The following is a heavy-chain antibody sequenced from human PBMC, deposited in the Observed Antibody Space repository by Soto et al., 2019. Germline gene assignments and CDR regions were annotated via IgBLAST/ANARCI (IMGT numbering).Heavy chain of an antibody. CDR2: ISGSGGST. D-gene: IGHD1-7*01. CDR1: GFTFSSYA. J-gene: IGHJ6*03. Sequence: GGSLRLSCAASGFTFSSYAMSWVRQAPGKGLEWVSAISGSGGSTYYADSVKGRFTISRDNPKNTLYLQMNSLRAEDTAVYYCAKDSITGTIVNYYYMDVWGKGTTVTVSS. V-gene: IGHV3-23*01. CDR3: AKDSITGTIVNYYYMDV.